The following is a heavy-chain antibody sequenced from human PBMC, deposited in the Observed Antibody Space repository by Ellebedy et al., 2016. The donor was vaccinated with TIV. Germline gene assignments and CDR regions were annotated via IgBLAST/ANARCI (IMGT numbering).Heavy chain of an antibody. V-gene: IGHV1-18*01. J-gene: IGHJ2*01. CDR3: ARYRYFDL. Sequence: ASVKVSCKDSVYTFNSYGLSWVRQAPGQGLEWMGWIRAYNGNTNYAQKLQGRVTMTTDTTTSTAYMELRSLRSDDTAVYYCARYRYFDLWGRGTLVTVSS. CDR1: VYTFNSYG. CDR2: IRAYNGNT.